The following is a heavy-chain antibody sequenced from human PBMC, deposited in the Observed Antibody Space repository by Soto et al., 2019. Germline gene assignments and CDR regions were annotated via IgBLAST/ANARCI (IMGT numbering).Heavy chain of an antibody. CDR2: INHSGST. J-gene: IGHJ5*02. Sequence: QVQLQQWGAGLLKPSETLSLTCAVYGGSFSGYYWSWIRQPPGKGLEWIGEINHSGSTNYNPSLKSRVTISVVTSTNPFSLKLSSVTAADTAVYYCARGRYDFWSGYKWFDPWGQGTLVTVSS. CDR1: GGSFSGYY. CDR3: ARGRYDFWSGYKWFDP. D-gene: IGHD3-3*01. V-gene: IGHV4-34*01.